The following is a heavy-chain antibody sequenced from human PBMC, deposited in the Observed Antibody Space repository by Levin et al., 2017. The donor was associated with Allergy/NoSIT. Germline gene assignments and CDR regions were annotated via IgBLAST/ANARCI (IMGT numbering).Heavy chain of an antibody. CDR1: GVSVSSDDYY. D-gene: IGHD5/OR15-5a*01. V-gene: IGHV4-31*03. J-gene: IGHJ4*02. CDR3: ARGRNSVFLHN. CDR2: IRYNDST. Sequence: SQTLSLTCIVSGPVSGVSVSSDDYYWSWIRQHPGKGLEWIGYIRYNDSTHYNPSLKSRVTIARDTSENHFSVRLSAVTAAEPAVYYCARGRNSVFLHNWGQGILVTVSS.